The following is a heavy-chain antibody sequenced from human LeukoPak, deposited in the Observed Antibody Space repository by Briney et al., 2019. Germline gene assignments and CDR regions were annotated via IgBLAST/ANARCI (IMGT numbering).Heavy chain of an antibody. CDR1: GGSFSGYY. D-gene: IGHD6-13*01. CDR2: INHSGST. CDR3: ARAIRQQLAPFDY. V-gene: IGHV4-34*01. Sequence: SETLSLTCAVYGGSFSGYYWSWIRQPPGKGLEWIGEINHSGSTNYNPSLKSRVTISVDTSKNQFSLKLSSVTAADTAVYYCARAIRQQLAPFDYWGQGTLVTVSS. J-gene: IGHJ4*02.